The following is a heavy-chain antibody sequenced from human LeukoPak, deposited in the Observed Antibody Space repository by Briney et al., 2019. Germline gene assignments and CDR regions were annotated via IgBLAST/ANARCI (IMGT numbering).Heavy chain of an antibody. CDR3: AKGSATPY. J-gene: IGHJ4*02. Sequence: GGSLRLSCAASGFPFSSNAMSWVRQAPGKGLEWVSSITDSGGGTQYADSVKGRFTISRGNSKNTLYLQMNSLRAEDTAVYYCAKGSATPYWGQGTLVTVST. CDR1: GFPFSSNA. V-gene: IGHV3-23*01. CDR2: ITDSGGGT. D-gene: IGHD1-26*01.